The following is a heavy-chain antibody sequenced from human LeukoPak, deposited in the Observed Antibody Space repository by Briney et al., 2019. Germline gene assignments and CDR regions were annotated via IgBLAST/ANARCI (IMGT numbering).Heavy chain of an antibody. D-gene: IGHD3-10*01. CDR3: ARADDTMVRGVIIYYMDV. Sequence: GASVKDSCKASGYTFTSYDINWVRQATGQGLEWMGWMNPNSGNTGYAQKFQGRVTMTRNTSISTAYMELSSLRSEDTAVYYCARADDTMVRGVIIYYMDVWGKGTTVTVSS. J-gene: IGHJ6*03. V-gene: IGHV1-8*01. CDR1: GYTFTSYD. CDR2: MNPNSGNT.